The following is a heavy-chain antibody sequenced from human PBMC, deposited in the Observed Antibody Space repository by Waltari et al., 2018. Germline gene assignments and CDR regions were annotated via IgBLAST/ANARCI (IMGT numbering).Heavy chain of an antibody. CDR2: INHSGST. CDR1: GGSFSGYC. V-gene: IGHV4-34*01. J-gene: IGHJ4*02. CDR3: ARAPHRVAYDY. D-gene: IGHD5-12*01. Sequence: QVQLQQWGAGLLKPSETLSLTCAVYGGSFSGYCWSWIRQPPGKGLEWIGEINHSGSTNYNPSLKSRVTISVDTSKNQFSLKLSSVTAADTAVYYCARAPHRVAYDYWGQGTLVTVSS.